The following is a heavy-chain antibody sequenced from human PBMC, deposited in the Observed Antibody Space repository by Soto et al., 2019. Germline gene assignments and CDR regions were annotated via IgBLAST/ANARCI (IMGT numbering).Heavy chain of an antibody. V-gene: IGHV1-18*01. CDR3: ARVKVPAAILGAFDL. Sequence: QVQLVQSGAEMKKPGASVKVSCKASGYTFSTYGITWVRQAPGQGLDWIGWINPFKGDTNSAARFQDRVTMTTDTSTRTAYMEMRSLRSDDTAVYYCARVKVPAAILGAFDLWGQGTLVTVSS. D-gene: IGHD2-2*02. CDR2: INPFKGDT. J-gene: IGHJ3*01. CDR1: GYTFSTYG.